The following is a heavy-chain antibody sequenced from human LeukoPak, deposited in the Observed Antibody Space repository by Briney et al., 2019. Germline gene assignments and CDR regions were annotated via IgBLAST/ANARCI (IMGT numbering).Heavy chain of an antibody. CDR2: INPDDSDA. Sequence: GESLKISCKGSGYIFTSYWIGWVRQMPGKGLEWVGIINPDDSDARYSPSFQGQVIISADKSISTAYLQWSSLKASDTAMYYCARQAYYYDSSDYYVHYFDYWGQGTLVTVSS. CDR1: GYIFTSYW. D-gene: IGHD3-22*01. J-gene: IGHJ4*02. CDR3: ARQAYYYDSSDYYVHYFDY. V-gene: IGHV5-51*01.